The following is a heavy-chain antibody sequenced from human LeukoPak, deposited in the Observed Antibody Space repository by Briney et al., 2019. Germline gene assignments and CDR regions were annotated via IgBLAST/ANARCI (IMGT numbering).Heavy chain of an antibody. D-gene: IGHD3-10*01. CDR1: GFTFETYW. CDR2: INSDGSSA. J-gene: IGHJ5*02. CDR3: GQSSPVLLWS. Sequence: GGSLRLSCAASGFTFETYWMHWVRQAPGKGLVWVSRINSDGSSASYADSVKGRFTISRDNAKNTLYLQMNSLRAEDTAVYYCGQSSPVLLWSWGQGTLVTVSS. V-gene: IGHV3-74*01.